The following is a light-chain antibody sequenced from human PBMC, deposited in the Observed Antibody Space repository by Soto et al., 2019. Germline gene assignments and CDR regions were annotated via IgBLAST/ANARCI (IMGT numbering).Light chain of an antibody. CDR3: QRYDGY. J-gene: IGKJ2*01. CDR1: RNINNW. Sequence: DTQMTQSPSTLSASVGDTVTITCRARRNINNWLAWYQQKPEKVPKLLIYGASTLEDGVPSRFSGSRSGTEFTLTINSLQPDDFATYYCQRYDGYFGQGTKVDIK. V-gene: IGKV1-5*01. CDR2: GAS.